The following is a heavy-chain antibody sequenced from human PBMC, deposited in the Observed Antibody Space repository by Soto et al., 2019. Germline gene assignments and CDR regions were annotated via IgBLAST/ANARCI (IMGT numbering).Heavy chain of an antibody. D-gene: IGHD3-9*01. CDR1: GFSFSTYA. J-gene: IGHJ4*02. V-gene: IGHV3-30-3*01. Sequence: QLVESGGGVVQPGRSLRLSCAASAASGFSFSTYAIHWVLQAPGKGLEWLAVISYDGGNQYYADSVKRRFTLYRDNSKDALYLQMNSLREEHTAMYYCVRVSFGNIYDRDGPQISVGLWGQGTPVTVSS. CDR3: VRVSFGNIYDRDGPQISVGL. CDR2: ISYDGGNQ.